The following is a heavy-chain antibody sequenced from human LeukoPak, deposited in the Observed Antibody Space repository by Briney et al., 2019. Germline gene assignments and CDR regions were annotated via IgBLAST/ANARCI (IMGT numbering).Heavy chain of an antibody. CDR3: ARVTAVAAPWVY. CDR1: GFTFSSYG. V-gene: IGHV3-48*04. D-gene: IGHD6-19*01. CDR2: ISSSGTTI. J-gene: IGHJ4*02. Sequence: GGSLRLSCAASGFTFSSYGLNWAPQAPGKGLEWVSYISSSGTTIQYADSVEGRFTISRDNAKNSLYLQMNSLRAEDTAVYYCARVTAVAAPWVYWGQGTQVTVSS.